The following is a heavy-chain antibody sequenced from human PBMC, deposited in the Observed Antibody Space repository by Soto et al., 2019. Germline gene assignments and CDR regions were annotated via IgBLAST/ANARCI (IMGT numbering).Heavy chain of an antibody. V-gene: IGHV3-23*01. D-gene: IGHD6-13*01. CDR1: GFTFSIYA. Sequence: EVQLLESGGGLVQPGGSLRLSCAASGFTFSIYAMSWVRQAPGKGLEWVSGVGTGGTAYYADSLKGRFIISRDNSKNTLYLQMNGLRAEDTAVYYCVPYIPAAGTGYVQPWGQGTLVTVSS. J-gene: IGHJ1*01. CDR2: VGTGGTA. CDR3: VPYIPAAGTGYVQP.